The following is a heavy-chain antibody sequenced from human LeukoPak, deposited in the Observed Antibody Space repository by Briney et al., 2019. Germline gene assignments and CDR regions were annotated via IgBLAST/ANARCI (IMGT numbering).Heavy chain of an antibody. CDR3: ARAGDYVWGIPN. J-gene: IGHJ4*02. CDR2: IGGST. Sequence: AASVKVSCKASGYTFSNYYIHWVRQAPGQGLEWMGIIGGSTNYAQKFQGRVTMTRDTSISTAYMELSRLRSDDTAVYYCARAGDYVWGIPNWGQGTLVTVSS. D-gene: IGHD3-16*01. V-gene: IGHV1-46*01. CDR1: GYTFSNYY.